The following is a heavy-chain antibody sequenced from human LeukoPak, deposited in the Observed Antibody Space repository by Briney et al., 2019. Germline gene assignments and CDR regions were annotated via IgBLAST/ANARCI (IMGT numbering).Heavy chain of an antibody. CDR2: ISGSCETT. V-gene: IGHV3-23*01. J-gene: IGHJ4*02. CDR1: GVTFSSPG. Sequence: GGSLRHSCAASGVTFSSPGMTSLRQTPPEGRERVSVISGSCETTFYSDSGKGRFTISRDNSKNTLFLQMNSLRVEDAAMYYCAKTHGYFDQWGQGTLVAVSS. D-gene: IGHD3-22*01. CDR3: AKTHGYFDQ.